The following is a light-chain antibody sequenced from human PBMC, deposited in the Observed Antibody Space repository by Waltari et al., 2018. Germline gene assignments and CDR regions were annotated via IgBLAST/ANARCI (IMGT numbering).Light chain of an antibody. CDR2: WAS. J-gene: IGKJ2*02. V-gene: IGKV4-1*01. CDR3: QQYFITPGT. CDR1: QTVLYSSSNKNY. Sequence: DIVMTQSPDSLAVSLGERATINCKSSQTVLYSSSNKNYLSWYQQKPGQPPKLLIYWASTRESGVPDRFSGSGSGTDFTLAISSLQAEDVAVYYCQQYFITPGTFGQGTKLEIK.